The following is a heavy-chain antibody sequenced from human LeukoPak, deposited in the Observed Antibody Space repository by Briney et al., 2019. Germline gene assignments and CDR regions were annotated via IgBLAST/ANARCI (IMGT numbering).Heavy chain of an antibody. D-gene: IGHD4-23*01. Sequence: PGGSLRLSCAASGFTFSSYAMNWVRHAPGKGLEWVSMISGSAGSTYYADSVKGRFTISRDNSKNTLFLQMNSLRAEDTAVYYCAKDRSLDGGNSNGYFDSWGQGTLVTVSS. CDR3: AKDRSLDGGNSNGYFDS. J-gene: IGHJ4*02. CDR2: ISGSAGST. CDR1: GFTFSSYA. V-gene: IGHV3-23*01.